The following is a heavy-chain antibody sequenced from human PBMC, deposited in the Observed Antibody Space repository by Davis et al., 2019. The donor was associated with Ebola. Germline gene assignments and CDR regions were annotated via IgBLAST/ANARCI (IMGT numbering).Heavy chain of an antibody. J-gene: IGHJ3*02. CDR2: INTETGNP. Sequence: ASVKVSCQASGYSFKNYAISWVRQVPGQGLEWMGWINTETGNPTYAQAFTGRFVFSLDTSVSTAYLQISSLKADDTAVYYCARSTMSQDAFDIWGQGTMVTVSS. D-gene: IGHD3-10*02. CDR1: GYSFKNYA. CDR3: ARSTMSQDAFDI. V-gene: IGHV7-4-1*02.